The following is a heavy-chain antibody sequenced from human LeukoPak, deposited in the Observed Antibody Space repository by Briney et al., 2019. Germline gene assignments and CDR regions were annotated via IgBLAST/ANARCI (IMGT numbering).Heavy chain of an antibody. CDR1: GYTFTSYY. V-gene: IGHV1-2*02. CDR2: INPNSGGT. CDR3: ARGGGYCSSTSCHLPYD. D-gene: IGHD2-2*01. J-gene: IGHJ4*02. Sequence: ASVKVSCKASGYTFTSYYMHWVRQAPGQGREWMGWINPNSGGTNYAQKFQGRVTMTRDTSISTAYMELSRLRSDDTAVYYCARGGGYCSSTSCHLPYDWGQGTLVTVSS.